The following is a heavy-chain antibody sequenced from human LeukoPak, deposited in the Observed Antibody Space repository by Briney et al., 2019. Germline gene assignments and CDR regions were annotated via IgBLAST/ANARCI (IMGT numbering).Heavy chain of an antibody. CDR2: TDSGGST. V-gene: IGHV3-66*01. D-gene: IGHD3-10*01. CDR3: ARARSGAWGAYYFDY. CDR1: GLTVSSNY. Sequence: GGSLRLSCAVSGLTVSSNYMSWVRQAPGKGLEWVSVTDSGGSTFYADSVKGRFTISRDNSKNTLYLQMNSLRADDTAVYYCARARSGAWGAYYFDYWGQGTLVTVSS. J-gene: IGHJ4*02.